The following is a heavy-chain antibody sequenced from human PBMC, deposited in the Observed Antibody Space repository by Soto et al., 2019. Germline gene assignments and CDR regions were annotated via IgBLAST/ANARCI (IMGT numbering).Heavy chain of an antibody. Sequence: QLQLQESGPGLVKPSETLSLTCTVSGGSISSSSYYWGWIRQPPGKGLEWIGSIYYSGSTYYNPSPRCLFTIYVDTAKNQFPLRLRSVTAADTVVYYCARPSYYYYGSCIYPYWGQGTLVTVSS. CDR1: GGSISSSSYY. D-gene: IGHD3-10*01. CDR2: IYYSGST. V-gene: IGHV4-39*01. J-gene: IGHJ4*02. CDR3: ARPSYYYYGSCIYPY.